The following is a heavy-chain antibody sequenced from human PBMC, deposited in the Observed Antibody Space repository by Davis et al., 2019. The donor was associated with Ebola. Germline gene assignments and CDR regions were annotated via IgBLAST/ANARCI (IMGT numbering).Heavy chain of an antibody. CDR1: GFTFSRYW. CDR3: ARDRYSSSWLQGFDP. Sequence: PGGSLRLSCAASGFTFSRYWMHWVRQAPGKGLVWVSRISTAVSSTSYADSVKGRFTISRDNAKNTLYLQMNSLRAEDTAVYYCARDRYSSSWLQGFDPWGQGTLVTVSS. CDR2: ISTAVSST. J-gene: IGHJ5*02. D-gene: IGHD6-13*01. V-gene: IGHV3-74*01.